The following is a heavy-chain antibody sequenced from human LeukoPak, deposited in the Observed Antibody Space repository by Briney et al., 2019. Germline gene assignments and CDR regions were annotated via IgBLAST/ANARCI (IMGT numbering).Heavy chain of an antibody. CDR2: IRNKAYGGTT. CDR1: GFTFYDYT. D-gene: IGHD1-1*01. V-gene: IGHV3-49*04. J-gene: IGHJ5*02. Sequence: GGSLRLSCIGSGFTFYDYTINWVRQAPGKGLQWVGFIRNKAYGGTTEYDASVKGRLIISRDDSKSIAFLQLNSLKTEDTGIYYCSKSLTTAWYGWLDPWGQGTLVTVSS. CDR3: SKSLTTAWYGWLDP.